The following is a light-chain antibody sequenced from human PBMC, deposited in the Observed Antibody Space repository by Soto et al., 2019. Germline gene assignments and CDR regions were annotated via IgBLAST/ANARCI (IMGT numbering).Light chain of an antibody. CDR2: VAS. Sequence: EIVMTQSPATLSVSPGERATLSCRASQSASNNLAWYQQKPGQAPRLLIYVASTRATGIPARFSGSGSGTEFTLTIGGLQSEDFAVYYCQQYNKWTLTFGQGTKVEI. CDR3: QQYNKWTLT. V-gene: IGKV3-15*01. J-gene: IGKJ1*01. CDR1: QSASNN.